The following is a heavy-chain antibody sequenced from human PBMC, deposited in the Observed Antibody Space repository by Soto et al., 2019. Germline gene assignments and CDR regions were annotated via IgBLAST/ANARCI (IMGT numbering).Heavy chain of an antibody. D-gene: IGHD3-22*01. CDR2: IYYSGST. J-gene: IGHJ6*02. CDR3: ARLPARYYYDSSGYYYAPDYYYGMDV. V-gene: IGHV4-59*08. Sequence: PSETLSLTCTVSGGSISSYCWSWIRQPPGKGLEWIGYIYYSGSTNYNPSLKSRVTISVDTSKNQFSLKLSSVTAADTAVYYCARLPARYYYDSSGYYYAPDYYYGMDVWGQGTTVTVS. CDR1: GGSISSYC.